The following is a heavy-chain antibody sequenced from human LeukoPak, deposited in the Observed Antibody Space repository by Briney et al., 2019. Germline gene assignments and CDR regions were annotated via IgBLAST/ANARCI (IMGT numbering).Heavy chain of an antibody. CDR1: GYTFTSYY. V-gene: IGHV1-46*01. J-gene: IGHJ4*02. CDR3: ATDLASYYFDY. Sequence: ASVKVSCKASGYTFTSYYMHWVRQAPGQGLEWMGIINPSGGSTSYAQKFQGRVTMTRDTSTSTVYMELSSLRSEDTAVYYCATDLASYYFDYWGQGTLVTVSS. CDR2: INPSGGST.